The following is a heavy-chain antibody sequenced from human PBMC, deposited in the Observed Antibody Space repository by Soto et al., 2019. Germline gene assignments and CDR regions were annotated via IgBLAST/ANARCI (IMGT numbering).Heavy chain of an antibody. CDR3: AKELTGYGDYVWDY. J-gene: IGHJ4*02. D-gene: IGHD4-17*01. V-gene: IGHV3-30*18. CDR2: ISFDGSNK. Sequence: HPGGSLRLSCAASGFTFSSYGMHWVRQAPGKGLEWVAVISFDGSNKYYADSVKGRFTISRDNSKNTLYLQMNSLRAEDTAVYYCAKELTGYGDYVWDYWGQGTLGTVS. CDR1: GFTFSSYG.